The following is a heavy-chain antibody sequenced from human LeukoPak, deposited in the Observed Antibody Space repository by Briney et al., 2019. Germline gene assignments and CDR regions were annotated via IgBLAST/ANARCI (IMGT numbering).Heavy chain of an antibody. V-gene: IGHV1-18*01. CDR1: GYTFTSYG. Sequence: ASVKVSCKASGYTFTSYGISWVRQAPGQGLEWMGWISAYNGNTNYVQKFRGRVTMTTDTSTSTAYMELRSLRSDDTAVYYCARDFTVAGVPGGYWGQGTLVTVSS. J-gene: IGHJ4*02. CDR3: ARDFTVAGVPGGY. CDR2: ISAYNGNT. D-gene: IGHD6-19*01.